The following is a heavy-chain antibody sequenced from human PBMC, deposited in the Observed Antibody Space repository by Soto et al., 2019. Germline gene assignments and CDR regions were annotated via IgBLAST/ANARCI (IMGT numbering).Heavy chain of an antibody. D-gene: IGHD4-17*01. V-gene: IGHV3-48*01. Sequence: EVQLVESGGGLVQPGGSLRLSCAASGFTFSSYSMNWVRQAPGKGLEWVSYISSSSSTIYYADSVKGRFTISRDNAKNSLYLQLNSLRAEDTAVYYCATVYYYYMDVWGKGTTVTVSS. CDR1: GFTFSSYS. CDR3: ATVYYYYMDV. CDR2: ISSSSSTI. J-gene: IGHJ6*03.